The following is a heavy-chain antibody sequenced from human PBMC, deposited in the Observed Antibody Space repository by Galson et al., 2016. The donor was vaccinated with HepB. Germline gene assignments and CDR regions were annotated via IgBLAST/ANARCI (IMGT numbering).Heavy chain of an antibody. CDR3: TRASFTTFGILRGYFQH. Sequence: SLRLSCAVSGFTFSDYFMNWVRQAPGKGPEWVSVISYDGSNKYYSDSVKGRFIIPRDNSTNTIILHMNSLRSEDTGVYHCTRASFTTFGILRGYFQHWGQGSRVTVSS. CDR1: GFTFSDYF. CDR2: ISYDGSNK. V-gene: IGHV3-30*04. J-gene: IGHJ1*01. D-gene: IGHD3-3*01.